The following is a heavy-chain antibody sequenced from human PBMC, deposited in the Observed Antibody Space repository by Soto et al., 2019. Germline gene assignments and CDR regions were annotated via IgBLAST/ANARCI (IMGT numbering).Heavy chain of an antibody. CDR3: ARNLVYPDDYYYYGMDV. V-gene: IGHV3-48*02. Sequence: EVQLVESGGGLVQPGGSLRLSCAASGFTFSSYSMNWVLQAPGKGLEWVSYISSSSSTIYYADSVKGRFTISRDNAKNSLYLQMNSLRDEDTAVYYCARNLVYPDDYYYYGMDVWGQGTTVTVSS. CDR2: ISSSSSTI. J-gene: IGHJ6*02. CDR1: GFTFSSYS. D-gene: IGHD3-16*01.